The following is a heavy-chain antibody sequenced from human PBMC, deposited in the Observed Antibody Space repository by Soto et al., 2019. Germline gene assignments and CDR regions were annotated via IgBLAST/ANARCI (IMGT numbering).Heavy chain of an antibody. CDR3: VRVNETSGWGAFDY. V-gene: IGHV3-74*01. Sequence: EVQLVESGGGLVQPGGSLRLSCTASGFTFSGFWMHWVRQAPGKGLVWVSRINGDGSVTNYADSVKGRFTISRDNAKNTLYLQMNSLRVADTAVYYCVRVNETSGWGAFDYGGQGTLVTVSS. D-gene: IGHD6-19*01. J-gene: IGHJ4*02. CDR2: INGDGSVT. CDR1: GFTFSGFW.